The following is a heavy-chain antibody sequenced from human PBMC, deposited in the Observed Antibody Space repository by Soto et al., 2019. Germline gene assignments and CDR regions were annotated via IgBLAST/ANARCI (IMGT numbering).Heavy chain of an antibody. J-gene: IGHJ3*02. V-gene: IGHV3-43D*03. CDR1: GFTFDDYA. D-gene: IGHD6-6*01. CDR3: ARDKVGAARDAFDI. CDR2: ISWDGGST. Sequence: GGSLRLSCAASGFTFDDYAMHWFRQAPGKGLEWVSLISWDGGSTYYADSVKGRFTISRDNSKNSLYLQMNRLRAHNTALYNCARDKVGAARDAFDIWGQETMVTVSS.